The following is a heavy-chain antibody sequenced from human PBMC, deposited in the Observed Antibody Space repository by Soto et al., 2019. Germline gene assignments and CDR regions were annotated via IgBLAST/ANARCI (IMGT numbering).Heavy chain of an antibody. V-gene: IGHV1-69*06. CDR3: ARVRNPRLGHYGLDL. D-gene: IGHD1-1*01. J-gene: IGHJ6*02. CDR1: GFTFNVYC. CDR2: LIPIYDAP. Sequence: ASVNVSFKTSGFTFNVYCIHCVRQAPGQWLEWMWGLIPIYDAPNYAQKFQDRVTITADKSTTTVYLELSSLTSEDTAVYFCARVRNPRLGHYGLDLWGQRTSVNDSS.